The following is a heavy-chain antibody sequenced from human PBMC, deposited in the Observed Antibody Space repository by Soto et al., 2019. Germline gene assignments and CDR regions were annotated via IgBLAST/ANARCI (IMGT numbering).Heavy chain of an antibody. D-gene: IGHD3-10*01. J-gene: IGHJ6*02. CDR2: IKEDGGEK. V-gene: IGHV3-7*04. Sequence: GGSLRLSCVFSGFTFSRYWMSWVRQAPGKGLEWVANIKEDGGEKYYVGSVKGRFTISRDNTKNSLFLQMSSLRAEDTAVYYCARALWLGELLGVWGQGTTVTVSS. CDR3: ARALWLGELLGV. CDR1: GFTFSRYW.